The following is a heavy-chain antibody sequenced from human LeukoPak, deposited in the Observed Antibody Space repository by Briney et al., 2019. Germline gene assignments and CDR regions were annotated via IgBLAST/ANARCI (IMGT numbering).Heavy chain of an antibody. Sequence: ASVKVSCKASGHTFTSYGISWVRQAPGQGLEWMGWISAYNGNTNYAQKLQGRVTMTTDTSTSTAYMELRSLRSDDTAVYYCARYCGSSTSCYYLMTHFDYWGQGTLVTVSS. J-gene: IGHJ4*02. V-gene: IGHV1-18*01. CDR2: ISAYNGNT. CDR1: GHTFTSYG. CDR3: ARYCGSSTSCYYLMTHFDY. D-gene: IGHD2-2*01.